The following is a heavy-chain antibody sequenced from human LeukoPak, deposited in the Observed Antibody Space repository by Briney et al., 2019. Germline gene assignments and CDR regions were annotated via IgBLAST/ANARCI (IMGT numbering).Heavy chain of an antibody. J-gene: IGHJ4*02. D-gene: IGHD3-9*01. CDR2: ISSSSSYI. V-gene: IGHV3-21*01. CDR1: GFTFSSYS. CDR3: AREGSYDVLTGFSPADY. Sequence: PGGSLRLSCAASGFTFSSYSMNWVRQAPGKGLEWVSSISSSSSYIYYADSVKGRFTISRDNAKNSLYLQMNSLRAEDTAIYYCAREGSYDVLTGFSPADYWGQGALVTVSS.